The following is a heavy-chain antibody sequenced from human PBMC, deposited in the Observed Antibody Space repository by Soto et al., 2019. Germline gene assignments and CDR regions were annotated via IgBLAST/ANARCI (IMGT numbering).Heavy chain of an antibody. CDR2: ISSSSSYI. Sequence: GGSLRLSCAASGFTFSSYSMNWVRQAPGKGLEWVSSISSSSSYIYYADSVKGRFTISRDNAKNSLYLQMNSLRAEDRAVYYCARAQEYSYVINWFDPWGQGTLVTVSS. J-gene: IGHJ5*02. CDR1: GFTFSSYS. V-gene: IGHV3-21*01. D-gene: IGHD5-18*01. CDR3: ARAQEYSYVINWFDP.